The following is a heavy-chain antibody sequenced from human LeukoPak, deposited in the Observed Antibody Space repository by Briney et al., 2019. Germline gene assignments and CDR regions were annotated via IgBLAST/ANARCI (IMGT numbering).Heavy chain of an antibody. D-gene: IGHD3-10*01. CDR1: GGSISSSNW. J-gene: IGHJ5*02. CDR3: ATTPITMVRGVRAWFDP. CDR2: IYHSGST. Sequence: SETLSLTCAVSGGSISSSNWWSWVRQPPGKGLEWIGEIYHSGSTYYNPSLKSRVTISVDTSKNQFSLKLSSVTAADTAVYYCATTPITMVRGVRAWFDPWGQGTLVTVSS. V-gene: IGHV4-4*02.